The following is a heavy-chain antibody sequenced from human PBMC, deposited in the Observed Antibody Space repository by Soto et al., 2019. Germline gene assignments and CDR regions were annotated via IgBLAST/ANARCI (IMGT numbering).Heavy chain of an antibody. Sequence: GGSLRLSCAASGFTFDDYAMHWVRQAPGKGLEWVSGISWNSGSIGYADSVKGRFTISRDNAKNSLYLQMNSLRAEDTALYYCAKDRGWELGAFDIWGQGTMVTVSS. D-gene: IGHD1-26*01. CDR3: AKDRGWELGAFDI. V-gene: IGHV3-9*01. J-gene: IGHJ3*02. CDR2: ISWNSGSI. CDR1: GFTFDDYA.